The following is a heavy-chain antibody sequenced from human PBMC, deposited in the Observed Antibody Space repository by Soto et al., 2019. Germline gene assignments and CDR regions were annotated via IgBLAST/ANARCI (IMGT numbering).Heavy chain of an antibody. CDR2: IKQDGSEK. V-gene: IGHV3-7*05. CDR3: WRDFPETGYGGNTRWPATTDGEDYYYGMDV. J-gene: IGHJ6*02. CDR1: GFTFSSYW. D-gene: IGHD2-15*01. Sequence: GGSLRLSCAASGFTFSSYWMSWVRQAPGKGLEWVANIKQDGSEKYYVDSVKGRFTISRDNAKNSLYLQMNSLRAEDTAVYYWWRDFPETGYGGNTRWPATTDGEDYYYGMDVWGQGTTVTVSS.